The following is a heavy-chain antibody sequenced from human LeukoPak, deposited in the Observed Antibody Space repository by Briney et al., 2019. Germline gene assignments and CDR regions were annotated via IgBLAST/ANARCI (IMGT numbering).Heavy chain of an antibody. J-gene: IGHJ4*02. CDR2: ISYDGSEK. V-gene: IGHV3-30*01. Sequence: PGRSLRLSCAASGFTFRSYAMHGVRQAPGKGLEWGAVISYDGSEKYYADSVKGRFTISRDNSKNTVFVQMNSLRGEDTAVYYCASGAPIPSDKYYFDYWGQGTLVTVSS. CDR3: ASGAPIPSDKYYFDY. CDR1: GFTFRSYA. D-gene: IGHD1-26*01.